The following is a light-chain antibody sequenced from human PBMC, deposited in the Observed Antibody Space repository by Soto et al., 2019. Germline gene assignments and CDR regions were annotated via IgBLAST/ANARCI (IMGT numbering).Light chain of an antibody. Sequence: QSVLTQPPSVSAAPGQKVTISCSGSNSNIGNNYVSWYQHLPGTAPKLLIYDDNKRPSGIPDQFSGTKSGTSATLGISGLQTGDEADYYCATWDSSLIAGLFGGGTKVTVL. CDR1: NSNIGNNY. J-gene: IGLJ2*01. CDR2: DDN. V-gene: IGLV1-51*01. CDR3: ATWDSSLIAGL.